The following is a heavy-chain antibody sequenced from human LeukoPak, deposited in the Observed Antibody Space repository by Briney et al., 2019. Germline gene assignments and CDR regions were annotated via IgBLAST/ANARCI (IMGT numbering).Heavy chain of an antibody. CDR3: ARSPSIAARRGFDY. CDR2: INTDGSST. V-gene: IGHV3-74*01. J-gene: IGHJ4*02. Sequence: GRSLRLSCAASGFTFSSYWMHWVRQAPGKGLVWVSRINTDGSSTSYADSVKGRFTISRDNAKNTLYLQMNSLRAEDTAVYYCARSPSIAARRGFDYWGQGTLVTVSS. CDR1: GFTFSSYW. D-gene: IGHD6-6*01.